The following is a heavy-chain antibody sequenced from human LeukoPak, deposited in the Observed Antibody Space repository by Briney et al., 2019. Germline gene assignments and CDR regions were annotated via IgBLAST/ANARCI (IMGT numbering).Heavy chain of an antibody. CDR3: VSSGKVLRFLEWSHAFDI. J-gene: IGHJ3*02. CDR2: ISSSSSYI. V-gene: IGHV3-21*01. D-gene: IGHD3-3*01. Sequence: GGSLRLSCAASGFTFSSYAMSWVRQAPGKGLEWVSSISSSSSYIYYADSVKGRFTISRDNAKNSLYLQMSSLRAEDTAAYYCVSSGKVLRFLEWSHAFDIWGQGTMVTVSS. CDR1: GFTFSSYA.